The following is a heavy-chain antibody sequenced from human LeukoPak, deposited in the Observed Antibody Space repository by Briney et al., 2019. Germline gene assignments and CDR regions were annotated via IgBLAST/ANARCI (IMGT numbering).Heavy chain of an antibody. J-gene: IGHJ4*02. Sequence: GGSLRLSCAASGFTFSSYSMNWVRQAPGKGLEWVSYISSSSSTIYYADSVKGRFTISRDNAKNSLYLQMNSLRAEDTAVYYCARDLKGIVVVITPYFDYWGQGTLVTVSS. D-gene: IGHD3-22*01. V-gene: IGHV3-48*01. CDR2: ISSSSSTI. CDR3: ARDLKGIVVVITPYFDY. CDR1: GFTFSSYS.